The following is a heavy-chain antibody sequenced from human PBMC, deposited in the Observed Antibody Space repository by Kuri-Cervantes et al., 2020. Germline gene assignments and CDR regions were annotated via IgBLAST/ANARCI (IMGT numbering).Heavy chain of an antibody. CDR2: ISSSGSTI. CDR3: ARGGYCSGGSCYQTAYYYYYMDV. D-gene: IGHD2-15*01. Sequence: GGSLRLSCAASGFTFSSYSMNWVRQAPGKGLEWVSYISSSGSTIYYADSVKGRFTISRDNAKNSLYLQMNSLRAEDTAVYYCARGGYCSGGSCYQTAYYYYYMDVWGKGTTVTVSS. CDR1: GFTFSSYS. J-gene: IGHJ6*03. V-gene: IGHV3-48*04.